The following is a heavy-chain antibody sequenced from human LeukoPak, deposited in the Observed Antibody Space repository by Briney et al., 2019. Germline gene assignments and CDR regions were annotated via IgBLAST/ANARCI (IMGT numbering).Heavy chain of an antibody. CDR1: GGSISSYY. V-gene: IGHV4-4*07. J-gene: IGHJ4*02. Sequence: SETLSLTCTVSGGSISSYYWSWIRQPAGNGLEWIGRIYTSGSTNYNPSLKSRVTMSVDTSKNQFSLKLSSVTAADTAVYYCARSGITFGGVIVYFDYWGQGTLVTVSS. D-gene: IGHD3-16*02. CDR3: ARSGITFGGVIVYFDY. CDR2: IYTSGST.